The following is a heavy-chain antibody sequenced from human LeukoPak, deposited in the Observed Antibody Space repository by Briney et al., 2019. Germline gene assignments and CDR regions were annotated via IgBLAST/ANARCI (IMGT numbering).Heavy chain of an antibody. V-gene: IGHV3-74*01. J-gene: IGHJ4*02. CDR1: GFTFSSYW. D-gene: IGHD6-13*01. CDR3: AISAAGGCFVY. CDR2: INSDGSST. Sequence: GGSLRLSCAASGFTFSSYWMHWVRQAPGKGLVWDSRINSDGSSTSYADSVKGRFTISRDNAKNTLYLQMNSLRAEDTAVYYCAISAAGGCFVYWGQGTLVTVSS.